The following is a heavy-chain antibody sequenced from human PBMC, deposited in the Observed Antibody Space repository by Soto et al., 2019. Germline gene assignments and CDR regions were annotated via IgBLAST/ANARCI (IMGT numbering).Heavy chain of an antibody. CDR1: GESINNGAYF. V-gene: IGHV4-31*03. CDR2: VHASGST. CDR3: ARGFVEAGMAFDY. Sequence: QVQLQESGPGLVKPSQTLSLTCSVSGESINNGAYFWSWIRQHPGKGLEWIGYVHASGSTYYNPSLRGRVDMSIDTCKKQFYLNLKSVTAADTAVFFCARGFVEAGMAFDYWGPGALVTVSS. D-gene: IGHD3-3*01. J-gene: IGHJ4*02.